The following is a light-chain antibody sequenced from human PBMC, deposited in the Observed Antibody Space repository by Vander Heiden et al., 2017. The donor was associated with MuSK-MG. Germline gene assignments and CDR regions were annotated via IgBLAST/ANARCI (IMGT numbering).Light chain of an antibody. CDR2: GAS. CDR3: QQYNNWPGT. J-gene: IGKJ1*01. CDR1: QSVSSN. V-gene: IGKV3-15*01. Sequence: ESVMTQSPATLSVSPGERATLSCRASQSVSSNLAWYQQTPGQAPRLLIYGASTRATDIPARFSGSGSGTEFTLTISSLQSEDFAVYYCQQYNNWPGTFGQGTRVEIK.